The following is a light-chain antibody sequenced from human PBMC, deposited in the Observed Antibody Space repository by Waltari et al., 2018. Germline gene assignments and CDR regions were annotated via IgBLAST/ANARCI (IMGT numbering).Light chain of an antibody. V-gene: IGKV1-39*01. J-gene: IGKJ2*01. CDR3: QQSYSAPPT. Sequence: DIQMTQSPSSLSASVGDRVTITCRASQTISIYLNWYQQKPGRAPNLLIYAASSLQSGVPSRFSGSGSGTDFTLTISSLQPEDFATYYCQQSYSAPPTFGQGPSWRS. CDR2: AAS. CDR1: QTISIY.